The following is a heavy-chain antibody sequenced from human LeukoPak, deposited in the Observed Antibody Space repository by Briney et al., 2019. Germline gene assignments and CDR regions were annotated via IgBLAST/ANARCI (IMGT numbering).Heavy chain of an antibody. J-gene: IGHJ4*02. V-gene: IGHV4-59*01. D-gene: IGHD4-17*01. Sequence: SETLSLTCTVSGGSISSYYWSWIRQPPGKGLEWIGYIYYSGCTNYNPSLKSRVTISVDTSKNQFSLKLSSVTAADTAVYYCARGGDDYGDYVPFDYWGQGTLVTVSS. CDR2: IYYSGCT. CDR3: ARGGDDYGDYVPFDY. CDR1: GGSISSYY.